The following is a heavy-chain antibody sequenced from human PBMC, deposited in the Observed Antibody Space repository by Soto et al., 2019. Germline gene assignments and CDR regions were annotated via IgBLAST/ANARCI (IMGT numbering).Heavy chain of an antibody. CDR1: GGSFSGYY. CDR2: INHSGST. V-gene: IGHV4-34*01. CDR3: ARPRLVYYYGSGPCAFDI. J-gene: IGHJ3*02. D-gene: IGHD3-10*01. Sequence: PSETLSLTCAVYGGSFSGYYWSWIRQPPGKGLEWIGEINHSGSTSYNPSLKSRVTISVDTSKNQFSLKLSSVTAADTAVYYCARPRLVYYYGSGPCAFDIWGQGTMVTVS.